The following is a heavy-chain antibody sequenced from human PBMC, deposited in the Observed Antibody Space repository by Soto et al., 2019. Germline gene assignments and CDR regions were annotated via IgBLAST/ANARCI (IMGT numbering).Heavy chain of an antibody. CDR1: GGSISSTNW. Sequence: QVQLQESGPGLVASSGTLSRTCAASGGSISSTNWWSWVRQSPGKGLESIGEIYHNGSPAYNPSLKRRVIISVDKSKHHFSLKLTSVTAAYTAVYFCGRWLVTVYGMDVWGQGTAVNVSS. J-gene: IGHJ6*02. CDR2: IYHNGSP. CDR3: GRWLVTVYGMDV. D-gene: IGHD6-19*01. V-gene: IGHV4-4*02.